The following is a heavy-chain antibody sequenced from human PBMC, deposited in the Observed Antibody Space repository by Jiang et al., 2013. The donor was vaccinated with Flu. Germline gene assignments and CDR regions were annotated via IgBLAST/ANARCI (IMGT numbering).Heavy chain of an antibody. Sequence: GSGLVKPSETLSLTCTVSGGSISSYYWSWIRQPPGKGLEWIGYIYYSGSTNYNPSLKSRVTISVDTSKNQFSLKLSSVTAADTAVYYCARENQGPGRHLGYWGQGNPGHRLL. CDR1: GGSISSYY. CDR2: IYYSGST. V-gene: IGHV4-59*13. D-gene: IGHD1-14*01. J-gene: IGHJ4*02. CDR3: ARENQGPGRHLGY.